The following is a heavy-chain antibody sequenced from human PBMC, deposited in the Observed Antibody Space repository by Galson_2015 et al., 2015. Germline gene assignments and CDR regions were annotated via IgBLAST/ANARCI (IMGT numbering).Heavy chain of an antibody. CDR2: IIPISGTA. D-gene: IGHD1-26*01. V-gene: IGHV1-69*13. J-gene: IGHJ5*02. CDR3: ARGGSVGVTTRWFDP. CDR1: GGTFSSYT. Sequence: SVKVSCKASGGTFSSYTISWVRQAPGQGLEWMGGIIPISGTANHAQKFQGRVTFIADESSTTAYMKLSSLTSEDTAVYYCARGGSVGVTTRWFDPWGQGTLVSVSS.